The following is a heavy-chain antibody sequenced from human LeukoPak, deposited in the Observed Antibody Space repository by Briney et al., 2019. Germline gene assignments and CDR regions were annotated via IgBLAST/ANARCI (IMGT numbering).Heavy chain of an antibody. V-gene: IGHV4-4*07. D-gene: IGHD3-9*01. CDR2: IYGSGST. Sequence: SETLSLTCTVSGGSISSYWSWIRQPAGKGLEWIGRIYGSGSTTYNPSLKSRVTMSLDMSKNQFFLKLSSVTAADTAVYYCARHPLRYFDWLSRRGAFDIWGQGTMVTVSS. CDR1: GGSISSY. CDR3: ARHPLRYFDWLSRRGAFDI. J-gene: IGHJ3*02.